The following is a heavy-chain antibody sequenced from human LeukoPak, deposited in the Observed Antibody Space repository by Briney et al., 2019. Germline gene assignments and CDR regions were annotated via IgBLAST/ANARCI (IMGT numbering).Heavy chain of an antibody. D-gene: IGHD3-9*01. CDR1: GFAFGSYA. CDR2: IRYDGSNK. CDR3: ARGGYYNILTGYYNKLLAFDY. J-gene: IGHJ4*02. V-gene: IGHV3-30*02. Sequence: GGSLRLSCAASGFAFGSYAMSWVRQAPGKGLEWVAFIRYDGSNKYYADSVKGRFTISRDNSKNTLYLQMNSLRAEDTAVYYCARGGYYNILTGYYNKLLAFDYWGQGTLVTVSS.